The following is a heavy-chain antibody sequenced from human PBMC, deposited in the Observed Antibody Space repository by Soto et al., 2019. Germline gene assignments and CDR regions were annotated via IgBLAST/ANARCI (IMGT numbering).Heavy chain of an antibody. Sequence: GSLRLSCSASGFTFSSYAMHWVRQAPGKGLEYVSAISSNGGSTYYADSVKGRFTISRDNSKNTLYLQMNSLRAEDTAVYYCAKDPQYSSGWYDKEYYFDYWGQGTLVTVSS. V-gene: IGHV3-64*04. D-gene: IGHD6-19*01. CDR1: GFTFSSYA. CDR3: AKDPQYSSGWYDKEYYFDY. J-gene: IGHJ4*02. CDR2: ISSNGGST.